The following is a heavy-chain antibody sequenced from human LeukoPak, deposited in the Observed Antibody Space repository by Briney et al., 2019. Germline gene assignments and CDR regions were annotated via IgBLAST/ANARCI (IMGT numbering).Heavy chain of an antibody. J-gene: IGHJ5*02. Sequence: SETLSLTCTVSGGSISSYYWSWIRQPPGKGLEWIGYIYYSGSTNYNPSLKSRVIISVDTSKNQFSLKLSSVTAADTAVYYCARHLGSTMITFGGVIGTPWFDPWGQGTLVTVSS. V-gene: IGHV4-59*08. CDR2: IYYSGST. CDR1: GGSISSYY. D-gene: IGHD3-16*02. CDR3: ARHLGSTMITFGGVIGTPWFDP.